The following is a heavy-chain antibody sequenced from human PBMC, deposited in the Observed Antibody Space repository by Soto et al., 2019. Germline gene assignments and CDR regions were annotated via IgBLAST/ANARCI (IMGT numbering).Heavy chain of an antibody. J-gene: IGHJ4*02. V-gene: IGHV1-2*04. CDR1: GGTFSTYT. CDR2: INPNNGGT. CDR3: ARGSPTTTPFDY. D-gene: IGHD4-4*01. Sequence: ASVKVSCKASGGTFSTYTITWVRQAPGQGLEWMGRINPNNGGTNYAQKFQGWVTMTRDTSANTAYMELSRLKSDDTAVYYCARGSPTTTPFDYWGQGTLVTVSS.